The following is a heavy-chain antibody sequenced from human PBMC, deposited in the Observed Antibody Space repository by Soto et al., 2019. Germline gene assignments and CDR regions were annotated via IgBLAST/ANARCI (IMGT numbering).Heavy chain of an antibody. J-gene: IGHJ4*02. D-gene: IGHD3-22*01. CDR1: GGSISSSSYY. CDR3: ARRAGHYYDSSGYEGPFDY. V-gene: IGHV4-39*01. CDR2: IYYSGST. Sequence: TSETLSLTCTVSGGSISSSSYYWGWIRQPPGKGLEWIGSIYYSGSTYYNPSLKSRVTISVDTSKNQFSLKLSSVTAADTAVYYCARRAGHYYDSSGYEGPFDYWGQGTLVTVSS.